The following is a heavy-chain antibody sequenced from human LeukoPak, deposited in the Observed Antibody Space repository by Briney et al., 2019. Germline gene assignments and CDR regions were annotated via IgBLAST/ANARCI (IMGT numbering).Heavy chain of an antibody. V-gene: IGHV3-64*01. CDR2: ITTNGGST. Sequence: GGSLRLSCAASGFTFSSYAMHWVRQAPGKGLEYVSAITTNGGSTYYANSVKGRFTISRDNSKNTLYLQMGSLRAEDMAVYYCARDRGYTYGHPLDYWGQGTLVTVSS. CDR3: ARDRGYTYGHPLDY. CDR1: GFTFSSYA. J-gene: IGHJ4*02. D-gene: IGHD5-18*01.